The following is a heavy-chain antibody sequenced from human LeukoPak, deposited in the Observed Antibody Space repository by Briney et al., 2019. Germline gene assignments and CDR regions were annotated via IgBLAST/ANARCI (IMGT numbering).Heavy chain of an antibody. J-gene: IGHJ3*02. CDR2: INHSGST. CDR1: GGSFSGYY. V-gene: IGHV4-34*01. D-gene: IGHD2-15*01. CDR3: ARRVAAGTRAAFDI. Sequence: SETLSLTCAVYGGSFSGYYWSWIRQPPGKGLEWIGEINHSGSTNYNPSLKGRVTISVDTSKNQFSLKLSSVTAADTAVYYCARRVAAGTRAAFDIWGQGTMVTVSS.